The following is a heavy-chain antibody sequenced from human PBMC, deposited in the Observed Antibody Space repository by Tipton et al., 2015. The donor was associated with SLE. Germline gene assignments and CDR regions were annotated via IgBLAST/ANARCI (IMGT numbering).Heavy chain of an antibody. D-gene: IGHD2-15*01. Sequence: LRLSCAASGFTFSTYALTWVRQAPGKGLEWIGEIDDSGSTNYNPSLKSRVTISLDTSKNQFSLKLSSVTAADTAVYYCARGPRSLGGSPRDDTWGQGTLVTVSS. CDR2: IDDSGST. J-gene: IGHJ5*02. V-gene: IGHV4-34*01. CDR1: GFTFSTYA. CDR3: ARGPRSLGGSPRDDT.